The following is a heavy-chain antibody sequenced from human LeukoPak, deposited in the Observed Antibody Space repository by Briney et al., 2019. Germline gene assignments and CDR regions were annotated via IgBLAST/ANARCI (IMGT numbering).Heavy chain of an antibody. CDR1: GYTFTSYG. CDR3: AREAPPQRYYGSGSYGVGV. D-gene: IGHD3-10*01. CDR2: ISAYNGNT. V-gene: IGHV1-18*04. J-gene: IGHJ6*04. Sequence: ASVKVSCKASGYTFTSYGISWVRQAPGQGLEWMGWISAYNGNTNYAQKLQGRVTMTTDTSTSTAYMELRSLRSDDTAVYYCAREAPPQRYYGSGSYGVGVWGKGTTVTVSS.